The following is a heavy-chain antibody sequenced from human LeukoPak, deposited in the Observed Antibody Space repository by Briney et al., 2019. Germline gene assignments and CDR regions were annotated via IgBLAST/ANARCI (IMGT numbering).Heavy chain of an antibody. D-gene: IGHD3-3*01. CDR1: GGTFSSYA. J-gene: IGHJ6*03. CDR2: IIPILGIA. CDR3: ARDALYDFWSGYMDV. Sequence: ASVKVSCKASGGTFSSYAISWVRQAPGQGLEWMGRIIPILGIANYAQKFQGRVTITADKSTSTAYMELSSLRSEDTAVYYCARDALYDFWSGYMDVWGKGTTVTVSS. V-gene: IGHV1-69*04.